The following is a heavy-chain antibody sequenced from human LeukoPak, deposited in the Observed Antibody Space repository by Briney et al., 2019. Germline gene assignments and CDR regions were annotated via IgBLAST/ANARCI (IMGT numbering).Heavy chain of an antibody. V-gene: IGHV1-8*01. CDR1: GYTFTSYD. CDR3: AIGSSSDYYYYYGMDV. CDR2: MNPNSGNT. Sequence: ASVKVSCKASGYTFTSYDINGVRQATGQGLEWMGWMNPNSGNTGYAQKFQGRVTMTRNTSISTAYMELSSLRSEDTAVYYCAIGSSSDYYYYYGMDVWGQGTTVTVSS. J-gene: IGHJ6*02. D-gene: IGHD6-13*01.